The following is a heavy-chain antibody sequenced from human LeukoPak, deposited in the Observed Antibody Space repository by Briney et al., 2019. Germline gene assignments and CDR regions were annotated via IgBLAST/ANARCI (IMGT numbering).Heavy chain of an antibody. J-gene: IGHJ5*02. D-gene: IGHD3-9*01. CDR3: ATDLLYDNNLFDL. CDR2: IRGSGGGT. V-gene: IGHV3-23*01. Sequence: GGSLRLSCAASGFTFSNYGMSWVRQAPGKGLEWVSTIRGSGGGTYYADSVKGRFTISRDNSKNTLYLQMNSLRAEDTAVYYCATDLLYDNNLFDLWGRGTLVTVSS. CDR1: GFTFSNYG.